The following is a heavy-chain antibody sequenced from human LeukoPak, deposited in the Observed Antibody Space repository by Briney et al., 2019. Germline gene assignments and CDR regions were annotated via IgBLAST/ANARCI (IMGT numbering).Heavy chain of an antibody. D-gene: IGHD2-15*01. CDR2: IYTSGST. J-gene: IGHJ6*02. CDR3: ARGPVVVAATPYYYYGMDV. Sequence: PSETLSLTCTVSGGSISSGSYYWSWIRQPAGKGLEWIGRIYTSGSTNYNPSLKSRVTISVDTSKNQFSLKLSSVTAADTAVYYCARGPVVVAATPYYYYGMDVWGQGTTVTVSS. V-gene: IGHV4-61*02. CDR1: GGSISSGSYY.